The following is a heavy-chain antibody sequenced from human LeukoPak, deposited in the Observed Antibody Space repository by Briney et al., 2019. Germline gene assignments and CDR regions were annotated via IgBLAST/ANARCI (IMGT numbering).Heavy chain of an antibody. Sequence: SVKLSCKAPGGTFSSYAISWVRQAPGQGLEWMGRIIPILGIANYAQKFQGRVTITADKFTSTDYMELSSLRSEDTAVYYCASGQSRGAFDIWGQGTMVTVSS. V-gene: IGHV1-69*04. CDR1: GGTFSSYA. J-gene: IGHJ3*02. D-gene: IGHD2-2*01. CDR2: IIPILGIA. CDR3: ASGQSRGAFDI.